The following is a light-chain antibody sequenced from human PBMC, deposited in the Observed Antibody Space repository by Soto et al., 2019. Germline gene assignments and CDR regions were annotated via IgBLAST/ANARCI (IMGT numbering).Light chain of an antibody. CDR2: QAS. CDR3: QQYSSHST. V-gene: IGKV1-5*03. J-gene: IGKJ1*01. Sequence: MKMTQSPATLSSSVGDRVTITCRASQSTSSYLAWYQQKPGKAPKLLIYQASSLENGVPSRFSGSGSGTEFSLTISSLQPDDFATYYCQQYSSHSTFGQGGMV. CDR1: QSTSSY.